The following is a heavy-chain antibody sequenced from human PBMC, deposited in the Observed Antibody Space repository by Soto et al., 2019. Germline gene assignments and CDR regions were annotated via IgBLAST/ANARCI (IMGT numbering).Heavy chain of an antibody. CDR1: GFTFSGSA. Sequence: GGSLRLSCAASGFTFSGSAMHWVRQASGKGLEWVGRIRSKANSYATAYAASVKGRFTISRDDSKNTAYLQMNSLKTEDTAVYHCAGGATGRAPFQHWGQGTLVTVSS. V-gene: IGHV3-73*01. D-gene: IGHD6-13*01. J-gene: IGHJ1*01. CDR3: AGGATGRAPFQH. CDR2: IRSKANSYAT.